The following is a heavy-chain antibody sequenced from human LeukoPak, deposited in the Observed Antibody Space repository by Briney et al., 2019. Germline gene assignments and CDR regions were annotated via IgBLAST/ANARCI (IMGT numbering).Heavy chain of an antibody. D-gene: IGHD3-9*01. CDR2: ISSSSTI. CDR1: GFTFSSYS. V-gene: IGHV3-48*04. CDR3: ARAGYTAAYDI. Sequence: GGSLRLSCAASGFTFSSYSMNWVRQAPGKGLEWVSYISSSSTIYYADSVKGRFTISRDNAKNSLYLQMNSLRAEDTAVYYCARAGYTAAYDIWGQGTMVTVSS. J-gene: IGHJ3*02.